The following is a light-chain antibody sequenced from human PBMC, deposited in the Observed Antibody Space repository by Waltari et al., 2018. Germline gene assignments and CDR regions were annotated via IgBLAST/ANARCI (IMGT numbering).Light chain of an antibody. CDR2: ATS. Sequence: ELILTQSPATLHLSPWERATHFCRASQRLRTYFAWYPQKPGQAPRRLIYATSNRAAGTPARFTGRGSGTDFTLTIRVLEPADCAGYYCQQGRTFGQGTRMEI. CDR3: QQGRT. V-gene: IGKV3-11*01. J-gene: IGKJ5*01. CDR1: QRLRTY.